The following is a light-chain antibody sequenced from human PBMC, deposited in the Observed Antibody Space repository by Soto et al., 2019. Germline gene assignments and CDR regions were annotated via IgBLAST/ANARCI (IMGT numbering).Light chain of an antibody. J-gene: IGKJ1*01. CDR2: GAS. CDR1: QSVSTN. Sequence: EIVMTQSPATLSVSPGERATLSCRASQSVSTNLAWYQQKPGQAPRLLIYGASTRATGIPDRFSGSGSGTEFSLTNNSMQSEDFAVYFGHHYNNWWAFGEGTKVEIK. CDR3: HHYNNWWA. V-gene: IGKV3-15*01.